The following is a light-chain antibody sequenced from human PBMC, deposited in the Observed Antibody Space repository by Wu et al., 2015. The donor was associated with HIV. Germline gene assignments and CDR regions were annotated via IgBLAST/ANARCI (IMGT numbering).Light chain of an antibody. Sequence: DIEMTQSPSTLSASVGDRVTITCRASRSVNNWLAWYQQKPGKAPKLLIYKASNLESGVPSRFSGSGYGTEFSFTISSLQPDDFATYYCQEYNTWTFGQG. CDR1: RSVNNW. CDR2: KAS. V-gene: IGKV1-5*03. CDR3: QEYNTWT. J-gene: IGKJ1*01.